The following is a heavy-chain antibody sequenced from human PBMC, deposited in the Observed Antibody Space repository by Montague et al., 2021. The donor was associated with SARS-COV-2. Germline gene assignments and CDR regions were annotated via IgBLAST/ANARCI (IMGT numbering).Heavy chain of an antibody. Sequence: SETLSLTCTVSGGSMSDHYWAWIRQPPGKRLEWLAYIYYSGGINSNASXXSRVSMSVDTSKNQFSLKLTSVTAADTAVYYCARAVSVRRAVNWFDPWGQGTLVTVSS. V-gene: IGHV4-59*11. D-gene: IGHD3-10*01. J-gene: IGHJ5*02. CDR1: GGSMSDHY. CDR3: ARAVSVRRAVNWFDP. CDR2: IYYSGGI.